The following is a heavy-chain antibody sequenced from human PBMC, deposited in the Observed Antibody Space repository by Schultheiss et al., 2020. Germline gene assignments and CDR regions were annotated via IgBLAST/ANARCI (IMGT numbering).Heavy chain of an antibody. CDR1: GFTFSSYS. CDR3: ARDSVAGTDVSAFGIDY. Sequence: GESLKISCAASGFTFSSYSMNWVRQAPGKGLEWVSYISSSSSTIYYADSVNGRFTISRDNSKNTLYLQMNSLRDEDTAVYYCARDSVAGTDVSAFGIDYWGQGTLVTVSS. V-gene: IGHV3-48*02. J-gene: IGHJ4*02. CDR2: ISSSSSTI. D-gene: IGHD6-19*01.